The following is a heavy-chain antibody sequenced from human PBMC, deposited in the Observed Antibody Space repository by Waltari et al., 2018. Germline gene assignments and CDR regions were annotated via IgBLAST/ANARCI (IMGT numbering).Heavy chain of an antibody. D-gene: IGHD2-21*02. Sequence: EVQLVESGGGLVKPGGSLRLSCEASGFTFSNAWMKWVRQAPGKGLGGVGRIKSRHEVGKTDYAAPVKGRFSVSRDDSKKMLYLEMNNLKTEDTAMYFCTTRSLVEGTDDVLDLWGRGTMAIVSS. V-gene: IGHV3-15*01. CDR2: IKSRHEVGKT. J-gene: IGHJ3*01. CDR3: TTRSLVEGTDDVLDL. CDR1: GFTFSNAW.